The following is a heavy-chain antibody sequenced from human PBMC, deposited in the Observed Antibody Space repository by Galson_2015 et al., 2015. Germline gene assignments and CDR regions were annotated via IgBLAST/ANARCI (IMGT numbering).Heavy chain of an antibody. J-gene: IGHJ6*02. Sequence: SVKVSCKASGYTFTGYYMHWVRQAPGQGLEWMGRINPNSGGTNYAQKFQGRVTMTRDTSISTAYMELSRLRSDDTAVYYCAGGYQLLYDYYGMDVWVQGTTVTVSS. CDR1: GYTFTGYY. CDR3: AGGYQLLYDYYGMDV. CDR2: INPNSGGT. V-gene: IGHV1-2*06. D-gene: IGHD2-2*02.